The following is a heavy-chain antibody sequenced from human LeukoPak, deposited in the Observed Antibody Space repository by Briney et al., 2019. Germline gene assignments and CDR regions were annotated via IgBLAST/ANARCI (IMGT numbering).Heavy chain of an antibody. CDR1: GYSFTSYW. J-gene: IGHJ4*02. Sequence: GESLKISCKGSGYSFTSYWIGWVRQMPGKGLEWLGIIYPGDSDTRYSPSFQGQVTISADKSISTAYLQWSSLKASDTAMYYCARPYYDSSGYYYFDYWGQGTLVTVSS. D-gene: IGHD3-22*01. V-gene: IGHV5-51*01. CDR2: IYPGDSDT. CDR3: ARPYYDSSGYYYFDY.